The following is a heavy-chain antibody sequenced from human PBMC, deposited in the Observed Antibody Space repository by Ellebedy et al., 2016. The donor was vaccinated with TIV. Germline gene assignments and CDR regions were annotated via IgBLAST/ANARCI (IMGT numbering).Heavy chain of an antibody. CDR3: ARGRIVGGFFDY. V-gene: IGHV1-3*01. J-gene: IGHJ4*02. Sequence: ASVKVSCKASGYTFTSYAIHWVRQAPGERLEWMGWINAGNGNTKYSQRFQGRVTITRDTSASTAFMELSSLSSEDTAVYFCARGRIVGGFFDYWGQGTLVTVSS. CDR1: GYTFTSYA. CDR2: INAGNGNT. D-gene: IGHD1-26*01.